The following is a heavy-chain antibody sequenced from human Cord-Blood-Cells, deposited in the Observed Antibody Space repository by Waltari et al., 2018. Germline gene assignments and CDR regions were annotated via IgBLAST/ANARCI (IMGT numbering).Heavy chain of an antibody. J-gene: IGHJ2*01. D-gene: IGHD3-22*01. V-gene: IGHV1-2*02. CDR2: SNPNRGGT. CDR1: GYTFTGYY. Sequence: QVQLVQSGAEVKKPGASVKVSCKASGYTFTGYYMHWVRQAPGQGLEWMGWSNPNRGGTNYAQKFQGRGTMTRETSISTAYMELSRLRSDDTAVYYCARYYYDSSGYYARYFDLWGRGTLVTVSS. CDR3: ARYYYDSSGYYARYFDL.